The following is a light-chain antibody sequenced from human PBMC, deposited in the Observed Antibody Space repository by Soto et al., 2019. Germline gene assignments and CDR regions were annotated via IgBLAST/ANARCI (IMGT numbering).Light chain of an antibody. CDR2: GAS. CDR3: QQYNNWPPLT. Sequence: IVMTPSPCTLSVSPGERVTLSCRASQSVSSNLAWYQQKPGQAPRLLIYGASTRATGIPARFSGSGSGTEFTLTISSLQSEDFAVYYCQQYNNWPPLTFGGGTKVDIK. CDR1: QSVSSN. J-gene: IGKJ4*01. V-gene: IGKV3-15*01.